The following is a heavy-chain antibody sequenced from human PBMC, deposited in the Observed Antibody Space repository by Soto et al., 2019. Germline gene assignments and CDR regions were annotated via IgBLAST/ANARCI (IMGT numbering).Heavy chain of an antibody. D-gene: IGHD3-22*01. Sequence: PSETLSLTCAVSGGSISSGVYSWSWIRHPPGKGLEWIGYIYHSGSTYYNPSLKSRVTISVDRSKNQFSLKLSSVTAADTAVYYCARVGGYYDSSGYGVDAFDIWGQGTMVTVSS. J-gene: IGHJ3*02. CDR2: IYHSGST. V-gene: IGHV4-30-2*01. CDR3: ARVGGYYDSSGYGVDAFDI. CDR1: GGSISSGVYS.